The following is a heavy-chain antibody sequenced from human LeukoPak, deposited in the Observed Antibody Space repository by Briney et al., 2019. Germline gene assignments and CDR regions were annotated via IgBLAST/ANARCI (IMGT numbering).Heavy chain of an antibody. D-gene: IGHD2-21*02. V-gene: IGHV3-7*01. CDR1: GITFNRCW. Sequence: GGSLRLSCVVSGITFNRCWMNWVRQAPGKGLEWVAHINPDGRDTYYVDSVKGRFTISRDNAQNSMYLQMNSLRVEDTAVYYCTSWGDTTAEYFQRWSQGTLVTVSS. J-gene: IGHJ1*01. CDR2: INPDGRDT. CDR3: TSWGDTTAEYFQR.